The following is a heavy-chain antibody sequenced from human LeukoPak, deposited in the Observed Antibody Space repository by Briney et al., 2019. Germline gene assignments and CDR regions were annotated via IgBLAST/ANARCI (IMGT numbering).Heavy chain of an antibody. CDR1: GGSISSSSYY. CDR3: ARRGLVLDYFDY. CDR2: IYYSGST. D-gene: IGHD3-10*01. J-gene: IGHJ4*02. V-gene: IGHV4-39*01. Sequence: SETLSLTCTVSGGSISSSSYYWGWIRQPPGKGLEWIGSIYYSGSTYYNPSLKSRVTISVDTSKNQFSLKLSSVTAADTAVYYCARRGLVLDYFDYWGQGTLVTVSS.